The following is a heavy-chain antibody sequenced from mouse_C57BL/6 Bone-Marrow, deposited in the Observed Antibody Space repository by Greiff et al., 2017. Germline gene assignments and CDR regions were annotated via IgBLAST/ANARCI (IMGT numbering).Heavy chain of an antibody. CDR2: ISDGGSYT. CDR3: ASITTVVAAWFAY. Sequence: EVQRVESGGGLVKPGGSLKLSCAASGFTFSSYAMSWVRQTPEKRLEWVATISDGGSYTYYPDNVKGRFTISRDNAKNNLYLQMSHLKSEDTAMYYCASITTVVAAWFAYWGQGTLVTVSA. J-gene: IGHJ3*01. V-gene: IGHV5-4*01. CDR1: GFTFSSYA. D-gene: IGHD1-1*01.